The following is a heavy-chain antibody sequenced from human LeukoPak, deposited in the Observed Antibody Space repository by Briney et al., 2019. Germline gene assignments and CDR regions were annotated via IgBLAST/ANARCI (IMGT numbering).Heavy chain of an antibody. J-gene: IGHJ6*02. V-gene: IGHV3-30-3*01. D-gene: IGHD3-10*01. CDR2: ISYDGSNE. CDR1: GFTFSGYA. CDR3: ARANYGSGSNYYYGMDV. Sequence: PGGSLRLSCAASGFTFSGYAMHWVRQAPGKGLGWVAVISYDGSNEYYADSVKGRFTISRDNSKNTLYLQVNSLRAEDTAVYYCARANYGSGSNYYYGMDVWGQGTTVTVSS.